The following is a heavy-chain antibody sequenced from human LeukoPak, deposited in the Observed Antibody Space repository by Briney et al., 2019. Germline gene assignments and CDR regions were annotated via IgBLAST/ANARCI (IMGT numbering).Heavy chain of an antibody. D-gene: IGHD4-23*01. CDR1: GGSVSSFY. CDR3: ARVHGANSFLDY. J-gene: IGHJ4*02. V-gene: IGHV4-4*07. CDR2: IXXSXXP. Sequence: SETLSLTCTVSGGSVSSFYWTWXRQPAXKGXEWIGRIXXSXXPTYNXXLKSRVXIXXDXSKNQFSLKLTSVTPADTAAYYCARVHGANSFLDYWGQGTLVTVSS.